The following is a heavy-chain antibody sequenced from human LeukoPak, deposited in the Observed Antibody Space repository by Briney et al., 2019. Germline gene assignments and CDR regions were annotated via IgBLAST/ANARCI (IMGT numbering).Heavy chain of an antibody. CDR1: GFTFSGSA. V-gene: IGHV3-73*01. D-gene: IGHD4-17*01. Sequence: GGSLRLSCAASGFTFSGSAMHWVRQASGKGLEWVCRIRSKANSYATAYAASVKGRFTISRDDSKNTAYLQMNSLKTEDTAVYYCTNSLGDYGDYDNWFDPWGQGTLVTVSS. J-gene: IGHJ5*02. CDR2: IRSKANSYAT. CDR3: TNSLGDYGDYDNWFDP.